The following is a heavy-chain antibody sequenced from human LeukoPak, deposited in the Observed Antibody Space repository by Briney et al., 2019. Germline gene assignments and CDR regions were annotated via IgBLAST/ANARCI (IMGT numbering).Heavy chain of an antibody. V-gene: IGHV4-59*01. D-gene: IGHD2-15*01. J-gene: IGHJ5*02. CDR2: IYYSGST. CDR3: ARDIGKYCSGGSCERYNWFDP. CDR1: GGSFSGYY. Sequence: PSETLSLTCAVYGGSFSGYYWSWIRQPPGKGLEWIGYIYYSGSTNYNPSLKSRVTISVDTSKNQFSLKLSSVTAADTAVYYCARDIGKYCSGGSCERYNWFDPWGQGTLVTVSS.